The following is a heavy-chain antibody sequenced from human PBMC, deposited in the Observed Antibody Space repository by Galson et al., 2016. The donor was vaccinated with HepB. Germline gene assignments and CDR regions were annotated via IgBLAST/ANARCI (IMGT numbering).Heavy chain of an antibody. J-gene: IGHJ4*02. V-gene: IGHV1-18*04. CDR1: GYTFPTYG. D-gene: IGHD1-1*01. CDR3: ARDRDWNLDF. Sequence: SVKVSCKASGYTFPTYGISWVRQTPGQGLEWMGWIRNNSGKTKYAQILQGRVTMTTDTSTRTAYMELRSLRSDDTAIYYCARDRDWNLDFWGQGTLVTVSS. CDR2: IRNNSGKT.